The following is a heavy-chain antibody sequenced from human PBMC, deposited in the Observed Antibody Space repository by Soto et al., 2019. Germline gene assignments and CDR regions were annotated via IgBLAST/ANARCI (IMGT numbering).Heavy chain of an antibody. Sequence: RASVKVSCKASGYTFTSYGISWVRQAPGQGLEWMGWISAYNGNTNYAQKLQGRVTMTTDTSTSTAYMELRSLRSDDTAVYYCARDPPIAYCSSTSCHPIDYYYYGMDVW. CDR1: GYTFTSYG. CDR3: ARDPPIAYCSSTSCHPIDYYYYGMDV. J-gene: IGHJ6*01. D-gene: IGHD2-2*01. V-gene: IGHV1-18*04. CDR2: ISAYNGNT.